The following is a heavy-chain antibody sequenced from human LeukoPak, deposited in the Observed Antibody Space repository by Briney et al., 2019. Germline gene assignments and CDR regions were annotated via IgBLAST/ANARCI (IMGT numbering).Heavy chain of an antibody. J-gene: IGHJ4*01. CDR2: MNPNSSST. Sequence: ASVKVSCKASGYTFTSYDINWVRQATGQGLEWMGWMNPNSSSTGYAQKFQGRVSITRNTTISTAYMELSGLRSEDTAVYYCARGRLTGDPYYFECWGQATLVTVSS. CDR1: GYTFTSYD. V-gene: IGHV1-8*03. CDR3: ARGRLTGDPYYFEC. D-gene: IGHD2-21*02.